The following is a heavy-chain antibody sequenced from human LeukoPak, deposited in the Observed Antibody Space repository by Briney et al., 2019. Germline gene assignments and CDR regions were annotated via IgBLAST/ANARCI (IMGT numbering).Heavy chain of an antibody. D-gene: IGHD2-2*01. J-gene: IGHJ6*03. Sequence: GGSLRLSCAASGFTLSTYGMHWVRQAPGKGLEWVAFIGYDGSNKWYAGSVKGRFTISRDNSKNTLYLQMNSLRAEDTAVYYCAKDPGYQPPGYYMDVWGKGTTVTVSS. V-gene: IGHV3-30*02. CDR1: GFTLSTYG. CDR3: AKDPGYQPPGYYMDV. CDR2: IGYDGSNK.